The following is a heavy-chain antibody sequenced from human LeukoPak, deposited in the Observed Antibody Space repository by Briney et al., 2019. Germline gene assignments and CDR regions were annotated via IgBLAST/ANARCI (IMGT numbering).Heavy chain of an antibody. V-gene: IGHV3-49*04. CDR2: IRSTPYGGTT. CDR3: YGVAAAT. J-gene: IGHJ4*02. D-gene: IGHD2-2*01. Sequence: TGGSLRLSCTASGFTFGDYGLSWVRQAPGKGLEWVGFIRSTPYGGTTQYAASVKGRFKISRDDSKSVAYLEMNGLKTEDTAVYYCYGVAAATWGQGTLVTVSS. CDR1: GFTFGDYG.